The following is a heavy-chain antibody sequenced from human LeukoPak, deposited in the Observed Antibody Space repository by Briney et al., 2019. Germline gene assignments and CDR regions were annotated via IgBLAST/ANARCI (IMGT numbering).Heavy chain of an antibody. CDR3: ATLGDSYETLTYYYYMDV. CDR1: GYTFTGYY. J-gene: IGHJ6*03. D-gene: IGHD3-16*01. CDR2: IKPNNGDT. V-gene: IGHV1-2*02. Sequence: ASVKVSCKASGYTFTGYYMHWVRQAPGQGLEWTGWIKPNNGDTNYAKKFQGRVAMTRDTSTSTAYMELISLRSDDTAMYYCATLGDSYETLTYYYYMDVWGTGTTVTVSS.